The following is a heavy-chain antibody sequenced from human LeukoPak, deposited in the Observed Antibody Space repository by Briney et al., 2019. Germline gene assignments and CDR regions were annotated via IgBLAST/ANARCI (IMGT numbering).Heavy chain of an antibody. V-gene: IGHV4-31*03. CDR1: GGSISSGGYY. CDR2: IYHSGGA. J-gene: IGHJ3*02. Sequence: PSETLSLTCTVSGGSISSGGYYWSWIRQHPGKGLGWIAYIYHSGGAYYNPSLKSRLTLSVDTSNNQFSLKLSSVTAADTAVYYCARHLPPAPGAFDIWGQGTMVTVSS. CDR3: ARHLPPAPGAFDI.